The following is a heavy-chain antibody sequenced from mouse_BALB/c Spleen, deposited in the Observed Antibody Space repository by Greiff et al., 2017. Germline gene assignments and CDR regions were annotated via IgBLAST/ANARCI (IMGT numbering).Heavy chain of an antibody. CDR1: GYTFTSYW. J-gene: IGHJ2*01. D-gene: IGHD1-1*01. V-gene: IGHV1S127*01. CDR2: IDPSDSYT. Sequence: QVHVKQSGAELVKPGASVKMSCKASGYTFTSYWMHWVKQRPGQGLEWIGVIDPSDSYTSYNQKFKGKATLTVDTSSSTAYMQLSSLTSEDSAVYYCTRSVLRSHFDYWGQGTTLTVSS. CDR3: TRSVLRSHFDY.